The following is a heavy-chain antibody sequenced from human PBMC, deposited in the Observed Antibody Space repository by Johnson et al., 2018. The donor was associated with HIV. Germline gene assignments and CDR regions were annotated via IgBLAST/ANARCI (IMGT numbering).Heavy chain of an antibody. CDR2: ISYDGSNK. CDR1: GFTFSSYA. V-gene: IGHV3-30-3*01. CDR3: ARDPNWGWAFDI. J-gene: IGHJ3*02. D-gene: IGHD7-27*01. Sequence: VQLVESGGGVVQPGRSLRLSCAASGFTFSSYAMHWVRQAPGKGLEWVAVISYDGSNKYYADSVKGRFTISRDNSKNTLYLQMNSLRAEDTAVYYCARDPNWGWAFDIWGQGTMVTVSS.